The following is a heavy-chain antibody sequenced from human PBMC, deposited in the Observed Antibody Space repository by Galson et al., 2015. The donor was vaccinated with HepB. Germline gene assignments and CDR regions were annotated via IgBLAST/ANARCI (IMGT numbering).Heavy chain of an antibody. CDR1: GFTVSSNY. J-gene: IGHJ3*02. Sequence: SLRLSCAASGFTVSSNYMSWVRQAPGKGLEWVSVIYSGGSTYYADSVKGRFTISRHNSKNTRYLQMNSLRAEDTAVYYCASTYDYVWGSYLAFDIWGQGTMVTVSS. V-gene: IGHV3-53*04. D-gene: IGHD3-16*02. CDR2: IYSGGST. CDR3: ASTYDYVWGSYLAFDI.